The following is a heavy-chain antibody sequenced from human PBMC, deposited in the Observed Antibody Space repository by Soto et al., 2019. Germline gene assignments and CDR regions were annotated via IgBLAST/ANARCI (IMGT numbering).Heavy chain of an antibody. Sequence: QVQLQESGPGLVKPSQTLSLTCTVPGASISSGGYGWSWIRQHPGGGLEWIGFMYNSGSTSYNPSLKTRVTISGHTSWNQCSWNLRSVTAAATTVYYCASGGDPTKVDFWGQGTLVTVS. CDR3: ASGGDPTKVDF. D-gene: IGHD2-21*02. V-gene: IGHV4-31*03. CDR1: GASISSGGYG. CDR2: MYNSGST. J-gene: IGHJ4*02.